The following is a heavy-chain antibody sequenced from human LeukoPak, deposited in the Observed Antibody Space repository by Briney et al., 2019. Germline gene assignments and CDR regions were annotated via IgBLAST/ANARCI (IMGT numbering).Heavy chain of an antibody. V-gene: IGHV1-69*04. CDR1: EGTFSSYA. CDR3: ASPGRIEHGMDV. D-gene: IGHD5-18*01. J-gene: IGHJ6*02. Sequence: ASVKVSCKASEGTFSSYAISWVRQAPGQGLEWMGRIIPIFGIANYAQKFQGRVTITADKSTSTAYMELSSLRSEDTAVYYCASPGRIEHGMDVWGQGTTVTVSS. CDR2: IIPIFGIA.